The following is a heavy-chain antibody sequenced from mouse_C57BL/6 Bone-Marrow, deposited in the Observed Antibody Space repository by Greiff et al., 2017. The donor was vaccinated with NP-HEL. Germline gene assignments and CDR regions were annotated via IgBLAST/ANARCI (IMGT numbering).Heavy chain of an antibody. D-gene: IGHD2-4*01. Sequence: EVQVVASGGDLVKPGGSLKLSCAASGFTFSSYGMSWVRQTPDKRLEWVATISSGGSYTYYPDSVKGRFTISRDNAKNTLYLQMSSLKSEDTAMYYCASPYDYDVAWFASGAKGLWSLSLQ. CDR2: ISSGGSYT. V-gene: IGHV5-6*01. J-gene: IGHJ3*01. CDR3: ASPYDYDVAWFAS. CDR1: GFTFSSYG.